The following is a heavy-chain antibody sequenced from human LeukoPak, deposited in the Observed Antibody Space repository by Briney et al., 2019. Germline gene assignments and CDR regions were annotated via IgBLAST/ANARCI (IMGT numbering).Heavy chain of an antibody. CDR1: GYTFTSYY. D-gene: IGHD5-18*01. CDR2: INPSGGST. J-gene: IGHJ6*02. Sequence: ASVKVSCKASGYTFTSYYMHWVRQAPGQGLEWMGIINPSGGSTSYAQKFQGRVTMTRDTSTSTVYTELSSLRSEDTAVYYCARELGRDTAMVTTGYGMDVWGQGTTVTVSS. V-gene: IGHV1-46*01. CDR3: ARELGRDTAMVTTGYGMDV.